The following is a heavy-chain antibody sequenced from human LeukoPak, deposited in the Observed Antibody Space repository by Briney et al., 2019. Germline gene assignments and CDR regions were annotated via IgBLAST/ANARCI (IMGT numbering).Heavy chain of an antibody. J-gene: IGHJ3*02. CDR3: ARAIVGATTGPFAGDAFDI. CDR1: GGSISSYY. CDR2: IYYSGST. D-gene: IGHD1-26*01. Sequence: SETLSLTCTVSGGSISSYYWSWIRQPPGKGLEWIGYIYYSGSTNYNPSLKSRVTISQDTSKNQFSLKLSSVTAADTAVYYCARAIVGATTGPFAGDAFDIWGQGTMVTVSS. V-gene: IGHV4-59*01.